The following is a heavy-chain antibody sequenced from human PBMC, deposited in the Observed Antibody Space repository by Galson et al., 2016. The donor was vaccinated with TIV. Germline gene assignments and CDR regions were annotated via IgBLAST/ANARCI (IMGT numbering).Heavy chain of an antibody. CDR1: EFSFNGYT. CDR2: ISPSSESI. CDR3: ARDVKTGRDWYFAL. Sequence: SLRLSCAVSEFSFNGYTMNWVRQAPGKGLEWVSYISPSSESIYYADSVKGRFTISRDNAKNSLFLQMNSLRVEDTAVYYCARDVKTGRDWYFALWGRGTLVTVS. J-gene: IGHJ2*01. D-gene: IGHD1-26*01. V-gene: IGHV3-48*01.